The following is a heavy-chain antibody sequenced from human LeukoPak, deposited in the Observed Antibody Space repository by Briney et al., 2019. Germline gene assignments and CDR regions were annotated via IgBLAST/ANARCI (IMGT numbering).Heavy chain of an antibody. V-gene: IGHV1-2*04. CDR1: GYTFTGYY. CDR3: ARPSNSSSRYYFYYYYYMDV. J-gene: IGHJ6*03. CDR2: INPNSGGT. Sequence: ASVKVSCKASGYTFTGYYMHWVRQAPGQGLEWMGWINPNSGGTNYAQKFQGWVTMTRNTSISTAYMELSSLRSEDTAVYYCARPSNSSSRYYFYYYYYMDVWGKGTTVTVSS. D-gene: IGHD6-13*01.